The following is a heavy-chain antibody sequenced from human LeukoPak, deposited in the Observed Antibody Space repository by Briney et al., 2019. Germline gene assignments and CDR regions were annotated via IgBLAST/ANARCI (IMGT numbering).Heavy chain of an antibody. Sequence: PSETLSLTCTVSGGSISSYYWSWIRQPAGKGLEWIGRIYTSGSTNYNPSLKSRVTISVDTSKNRFSLKLSSVTAADTAVYYCARGTAMVRGVIGDYFDYWGQGTLVTVSS. D-gene: IGHD3-10*01. J-gene: IGHJ4*02. CDR3: ARGTAMVRGVIGDYFDY. CDR2: IYTSGST. CDR1: GGSISSYY. V-gene: IGHV4-4*07.